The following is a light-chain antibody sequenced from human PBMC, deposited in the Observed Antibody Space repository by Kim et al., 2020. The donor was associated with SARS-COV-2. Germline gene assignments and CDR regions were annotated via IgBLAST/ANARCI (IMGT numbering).Light chain of an antibody. Sequence: ASVGDRVTITCRASQGISNYLAWYQQKPGKVPKLLVRAASTLQQGVPSRFSGSGSGTDFTLTISSLQPEDVATYYCQKYYSDPPYAFGQGTKLEI. CDR3: QKYYSDPPYA. CDR1: QGISNY. CDR2: AAS. J-gene: IGKJ2*01. V-gene: IGKV1-27*01.